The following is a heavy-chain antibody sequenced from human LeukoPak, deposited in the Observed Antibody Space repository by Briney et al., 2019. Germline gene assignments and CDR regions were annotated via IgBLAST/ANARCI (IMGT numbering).Heavy chain of an antibody. CDR2: ISYDGSNK. CDR3: GKDVSYDSSGYYYADYLYPDY. D-gene: IGHD3-22*01. CDR1: GFAFSSYG. V-gene: IGHV3-30*18. J-gene: IGHJ4*02. Sequence: PGGSLRLSCAASGFAFSSYGMHWVRQAPGKGLEWVAVISYDGSNKYYADSVKGRFTISRDNSKNTLYLQMNSLRAEDTAVYYCGKDVSYDSSGYYYADYLYPDYWGQGTLVTVSS.